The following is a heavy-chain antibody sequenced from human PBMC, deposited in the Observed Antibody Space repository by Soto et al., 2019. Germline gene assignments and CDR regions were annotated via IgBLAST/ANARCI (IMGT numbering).Heavy chain of an antibody. CDR2: ISGSGGST. J-gene: IGHJ6*02. CDR3: AKDTRGATPAFTYYYYGMDV. D-gene: IGHD1-26*01. V-gene: IGHV3-23*01. Sequence: GGSLRLSCAASGFTFSSYAMSWVRQAPGKGLEWVSAISGSGGSTYYADSVKGRFTISRDNSKNTLYLQMNSLRAEDTAVYSCAKDTRGATPAFTYYYYGMDVWGQGTTVTVSS. CDR1: GFTFSSYA.